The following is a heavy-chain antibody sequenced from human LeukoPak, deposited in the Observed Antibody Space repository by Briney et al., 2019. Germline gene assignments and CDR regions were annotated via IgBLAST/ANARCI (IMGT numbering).Heavy chain of an antibody. Sequence: GASVKVSCKTSGYTFTNYGMHWVRQAPRQSPEWMGWINTGNGNTKSSQKFQDRVTLTRDTSASTAYMELNSLDSEDTAVYYCARVPLSDASGHYYPHWGQGPLVTVSS. V-gene: IGHV1-3*04. D-gene: IGHD3-22*01. CDR3: ARVPLSDASGHYYPH. J-gene: IGHJ1*01. CDR2: INTGNGNT. CDR1: GYTFTNYG.